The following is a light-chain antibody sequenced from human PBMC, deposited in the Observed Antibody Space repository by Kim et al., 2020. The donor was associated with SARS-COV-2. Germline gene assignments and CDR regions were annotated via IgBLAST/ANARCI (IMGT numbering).Light chain of an antibody. CDR2: GAS. V-gene: IGKV3-15*01. J-gene: IGKJ4*01. Sequence: EIVMTQSPATLSVSPGERATLSCRASESVKTYLAWYHQKPGQAPRLLIYGASTRATGIPARFSGSGSGTEFTVTISSLQSEDIAVYYCQQHNKWPLTFGGGTKVDIK. CDR3: QQHNKWPLT. CDR1: ESVKTY.